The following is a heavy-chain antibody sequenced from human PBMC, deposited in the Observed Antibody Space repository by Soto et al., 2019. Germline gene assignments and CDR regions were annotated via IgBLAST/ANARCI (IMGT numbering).Heavy chain of an antibody. CDR2: ISFDGSEK. CDR3: ARDRRLYYSDAFDI. CDR1: GFTFSIYG. D-gene: IGHD1-26*01. Sequence: QVQLVESGGGVVQPGRSLRLPCAASGFTFSIYGMHWVRHAPGKGLEWVAMISFDGSEKYYTDSVKGRFHISRDSSKNTMYLQMDSLRVEDTAVYYCARDRRLYYSDAFDIWGQGTTVTVSS. V-gene: IGHV3-30*03. J-gene: IGHJ3*02.